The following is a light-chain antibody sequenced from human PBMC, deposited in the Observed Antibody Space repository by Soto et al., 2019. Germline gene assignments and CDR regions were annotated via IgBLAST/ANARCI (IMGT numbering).Light chain of an antibody. CDR3: QQYGSSPRT. CDR2: GAS. J-gene: IGKJ2*01. V-gene: IGKV3-20*01. Sequence: EIVLTQSPGTLSLSPGERATLSCRASQSVSSSYLAWYQQKPGQAPRLLIYGASSRATGIPDRFSGSGSGTDFTLSISRLEPEDCAVYYCQQYGSSPRTFGQGTQLEIK. CDR1: QSVSSSY.